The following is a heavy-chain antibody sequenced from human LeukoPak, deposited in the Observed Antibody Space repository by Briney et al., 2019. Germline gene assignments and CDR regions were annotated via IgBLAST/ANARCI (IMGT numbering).Heavy chain of an antibody. Sequence: AGGSLRLSCAASGFTVSSNYMSWVRQAPGGGLEWVSYITGSSSTIYYADSVKGRFTISRDNAKNSLYLQMNSLRAEDTAVYFCGRDYYDILTGYYKRLDYWGQGTLVTVSS. CDR1: GFTVSSNY. D-gene: IGHD3-9*01. V-gene: IGHV3-48*04. CDR3: GRDYYDILTGYYKRLDY. CDR2: ITGSSSTI. J-gene: IGHJ4*02.